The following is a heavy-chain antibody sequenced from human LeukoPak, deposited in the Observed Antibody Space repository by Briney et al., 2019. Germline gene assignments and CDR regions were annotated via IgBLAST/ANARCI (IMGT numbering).Heavy chain of an antibody. CDR2: ISYSGST. J-gene: IGHJ5*02. D-gene: IGHD3-10*01. CDR1: GGSISSYY. Sequence: SETLSLTCTVSGGSISSYYWSWIRQPAGKGLEWIGYISYSGSTKYNPSLKSRVTMSVDTSKNQFSLKLSSVTAADTAVYYCARIHRYGSGSYYKVNWFDPWGQGTLVTVSS. V-gene: IGHV4-59*01. CDR3: ARIHRYGSGSYYKVNWFDP.